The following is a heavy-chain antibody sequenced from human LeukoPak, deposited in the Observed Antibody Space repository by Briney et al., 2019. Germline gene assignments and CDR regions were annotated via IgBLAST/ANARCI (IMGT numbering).Heavy chain of an antibody. CDR3: TQLSRGY. Sequence: GGSLRFSVAASGLSLSDAWRSWVRQAPGKGLECVGRIKPKTDGGTTDYAEPVNDRFSVSRDDSKNTLYLQINSLTTEDTGLYYCTQLSRGYWGQGTQVTVSS. V-gene: IGHV3-15*01. CDR1: GLSLSDAW. J-gene: IGHJ4*02. CDR2: IKPKTDGGTT. D-gene: IGHD1-1*01.